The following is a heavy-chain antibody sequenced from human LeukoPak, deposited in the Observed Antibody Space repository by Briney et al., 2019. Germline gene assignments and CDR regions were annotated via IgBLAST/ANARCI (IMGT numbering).Heavy chain of an antibody. Sequence: SETLSLTCTVSGGSVSDYYWSWIRQAPGKGLEWLGYIYYSGSTNYNPSLRSRATMSVDTSKNQFSLTLRSVTTTDSALYYCARRINYFEYWGLGFLVTVSS. D-gene: IGHD5-24*01. V-gene: IGHV4-59*02. CDR1: GGSVSDYY. CDR3: ARRINYFEY. CDR2: IYYSGST. J-gene: IGHJ4*02.